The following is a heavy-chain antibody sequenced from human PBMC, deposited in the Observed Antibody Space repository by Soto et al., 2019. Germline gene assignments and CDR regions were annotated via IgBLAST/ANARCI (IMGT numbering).Heavy chain of an antibody. CDR1: CGSISSGGFY. CDR2: IYYSGST. CDR3: ARVRSLAYYYYYYMDV. V-gene: IGHV4-31*03. D-gene: IGHD3-10*01. J-gene: IGHJ6*03. Sequence: PSETLSPTCTFSCGSISSGGFYWSWIRQHPGKGLEWIGYIYYSGSTYYNPSLKSRVTISVDTSKNQFSLKLSSVTAADTAVYYCARVRSLAYYYYYYMDVWGKGTTVTVSS.